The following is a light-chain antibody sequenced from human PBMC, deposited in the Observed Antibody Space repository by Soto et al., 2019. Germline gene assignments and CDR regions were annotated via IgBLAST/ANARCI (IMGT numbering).Light chain of an antibody. CDR1: QNIGSN. J-gene: IGKJ2*01. Sequence: EVVMTQSPATLSASPGERVILSCRASQNIGSNLAWYRQRPDQAPRLLMYGASTRATETPARFSGSGSATDFTLTISSLQSEDFAVYYCQQYNNWPPYTFGQGTKLEIK. V-gene: IGKV3-15*01. CDR3: QQYNNWPPYT. CDR2: GAS.